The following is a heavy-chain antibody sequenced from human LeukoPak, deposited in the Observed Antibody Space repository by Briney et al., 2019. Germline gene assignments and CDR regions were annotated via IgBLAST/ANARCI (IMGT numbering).Heavy chain of an antibody. CDR1: GGSISSGSYY. CDR3: ARGDIVVVDDAFDI. Sequence: ASETLSLTCTVSGGSISSGSYYWSWIRQPAGKGLEWIGRIYTSGSTNYNPSLKSRVTISVDTSKNQFSLKLSSVTAADTAVYYCARGDIVVVDDAFDIWGQETMVTVSS. V-gene: IGHV4-61*02. D-gene: IGHD2-2*01. CDR2: IYTSGST. J-gene: IGHJ3*02.